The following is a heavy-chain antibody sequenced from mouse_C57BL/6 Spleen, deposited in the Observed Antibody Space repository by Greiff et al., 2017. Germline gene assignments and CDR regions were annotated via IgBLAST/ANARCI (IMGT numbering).Heavy chain of an antibody. CDR2: IYPGSGST. CDR3: ARLCYDAFYAMDY. CDR1: GYTFTSYW. D-gene: IGHD2-12*01. Sequence: QVQLQQPGAELVKPGASVKMSCKASGYTFTSYWITWVKQRPGQGLEWIGDIYPGSGSTNYNEKFKSKATLTVDTSSSTAYMQLSSLTSEDSAVYYCARLCYDAFYAMDYWGQGTSVTVSS. J-gene: IGHJ4*01. V-gene: IGHV1-55*01.